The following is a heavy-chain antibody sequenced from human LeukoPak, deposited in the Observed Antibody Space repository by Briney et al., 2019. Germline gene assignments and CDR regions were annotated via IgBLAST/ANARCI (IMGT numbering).Heavy chain of an antibody. J-gene: IGHJ6*04. Sequence: GGSLKLSCAASGFTFSGSAMHWVRQASGKGLEWVGRIRSKANSYATAYAASVKGRFTISRDDSKNTAYLQMNSLKTEDTAVYYCTRHDNYDFWSGPSMDVWGKGTTATVSS. CDR3: TRHDNYDFWSGPSMDV. V-gene: IGHV3-73*01. D-gene: IGHD3-3*01. CDR1: GFTFSGSA. CDR2: IRSKANSYAT.